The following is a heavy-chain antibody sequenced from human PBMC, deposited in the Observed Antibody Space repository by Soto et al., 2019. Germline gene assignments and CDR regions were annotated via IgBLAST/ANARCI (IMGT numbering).Heavy chain of an antibody. CDR2: INHNGLT. J-gene: IGHJ4*02. Sequence: PSETLSLTCGVYGASFTSNYWSWVRQPPAKGLEWIGEINHNGLTNYNPSLKSRVTISVDTSKNQFSLKLSSVTAADTAVYYCARERWIRFAADRNHFDYWGQGTLVTVSS. CDR1: GASFTSNY. D-gene: IGHD5-12*01. CDR3: ARERWIRFAADRNHFDY. V-gene: IGHV4-34*01.